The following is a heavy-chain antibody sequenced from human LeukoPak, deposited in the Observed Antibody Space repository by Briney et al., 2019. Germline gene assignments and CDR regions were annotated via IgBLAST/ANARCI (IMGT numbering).Heavy chain of an antibody. CDR1: GFTFGSYA. Sequence: GGSLRLSCAASGFTFGSYAMHLVRQAPGKGLEWVAVISYDGSNKYYADSVQGRFTISRDNSKNTLYLQMNSLRAEDAAVYYCARGERWLQFTTYYFDYWGQGTLVTVSS. J-gene: IGHJ4*02. V-gene: IGHV3-30-3*01. CDR2: ISYDGSNK. D-gene: IGHD5-24*01. CDR3: ARGERWLQFTTYYFDY.